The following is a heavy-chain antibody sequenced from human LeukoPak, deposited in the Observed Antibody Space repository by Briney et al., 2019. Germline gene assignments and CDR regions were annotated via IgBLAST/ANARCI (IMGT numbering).Heavy chain of an antibody. CDR1: GFTFSSYA. CDR3: AKDGGSISYCGGDCYFYFDY. D-gene: IGHD2-21*02. CDR2: ISGSDDKT. J-gene: IGHJ4*02. Sequence: GGSLRLSCAASGFTFSSYAMSWVRQAPGKGLEWVSTISGSDDKTFYADSVKGRFTISRDNSKNTLYLQMNSLRAEDTAVYYCAKDGGSISYCGGDCYFYFDYWGQGTLVTVSS. V-gene: IGHV3-23*01.